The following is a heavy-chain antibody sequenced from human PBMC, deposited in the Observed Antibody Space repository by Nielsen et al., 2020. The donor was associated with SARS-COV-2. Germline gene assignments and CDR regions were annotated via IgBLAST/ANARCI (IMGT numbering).Heavy chain of an antibody. Sequence: GESLKISCAASGFTFSIYAMHWVRQAPGKGLEWVAVVSNDGNIQYYSDSVKGRFTISRDNAKNSLYLQMYSLRAEDTAVYYCVRDTGAWDFDYWGQGTLITVSS. CDR1: GFTFSIYA. CDR2: VSNDGNIQ. J-gene: IGHJ4*02. V-gene: IGHV3-30*03. CDR3: VRDTGAWDFDY. D-gene: IGHD1-26*01.